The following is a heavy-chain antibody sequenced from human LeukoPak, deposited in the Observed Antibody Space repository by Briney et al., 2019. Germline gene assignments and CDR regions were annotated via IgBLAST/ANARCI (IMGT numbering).Heavy chain of an antibody. CDR1: VGTFSSYA. J-gene: IGHJ4*02. CDR3: ARDTGDIVVVPAAY. D-gene: IGHD2-2*01. Sequence: VASVKVSCMASVGTFSSYAISWVRQAPGQGLEWMGGIIPTFGTANYAQKFQGRVTITADESTSTAYMELSSLRSEDTAVYYCARDTGDIVVVPAAYWGQGTLVTVSS. V-gene: IGHV1-69*01. CDR2: IIPTFGTA.